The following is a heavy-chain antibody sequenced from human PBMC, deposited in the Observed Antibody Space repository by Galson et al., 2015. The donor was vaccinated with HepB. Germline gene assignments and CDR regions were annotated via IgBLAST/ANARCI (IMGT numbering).Heavy chain of an antibody. CDR2: ISYDGSNK. J-gene: IGHJ2*01. CDR3: AKGIPVDL. Sequence: SLRLSCAASGFTFSSYGMHWVRQAPGKGLEWVAVISYDGSNKYYADSVKGRFTISRDNSKNTVYLQMNSLRAEDTAVYYCAKGIPVDLWGRGTLVTVSS. CDR1: GFTFSSYG. V-gene: IGHV3-30*18.